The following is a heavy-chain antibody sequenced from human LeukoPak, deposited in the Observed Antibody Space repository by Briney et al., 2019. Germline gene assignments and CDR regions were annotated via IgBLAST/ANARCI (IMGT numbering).Heavy chain of an antibody. D-gene: IGHD2-15*01. CDR1: GFTFSSYA. Sequence: GGSLRLSCAASGFTFSSYAMHWVRQAPGKGLEYVSAISSNGGSTYYANSVKGRFTISRDNSKNTLYLQMGSLRAEDMAVYYCARDQGSPGYCSGGSCPIGYWGQGTLVTVSS. CDR2: ISSNGGST. V-gene: IGHV3-64*01. CDR3: ARDQGSPGYCSGGSCPIGY. J-gene: IGHJ4*02.